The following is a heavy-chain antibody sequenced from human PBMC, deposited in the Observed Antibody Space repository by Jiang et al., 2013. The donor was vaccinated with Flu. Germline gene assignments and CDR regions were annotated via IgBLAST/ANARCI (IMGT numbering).Heavy chain of an antibody. Sequence: SQTLSLTCAISGDSVSSNSAAWNWIRQSPSRGLEWLGRTYYRSKWYNDYAVSVKSRITINPDTSKNQFSLQLNSVTPEDTAVYYCARDRVLADSSTYYYYGMDVWGQGTTVTVSS. D-gene: IGHD6-6*01. V-gene: IGHV6-1*01. J-gene: IGHJ6*02. CDR3: ARDRVLADSSTYYYYGMDV. CDR1: GDSVSSNSAA. CDR2: TYYRSKWYN.